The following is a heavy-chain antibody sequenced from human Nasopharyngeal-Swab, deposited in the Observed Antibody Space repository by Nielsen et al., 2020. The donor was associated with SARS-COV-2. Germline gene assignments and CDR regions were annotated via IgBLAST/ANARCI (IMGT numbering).Heavy chain of an antibody. Sequence: GGSLRLSCAASGFTFSSYSMNWVRQASGKGLEWVGRIRSKGNSYATEYAASVEGRFTISRDDSKNTAYLQMNSLMTEDTAVYYCSRCGGSCYTGKDYWGQGTLVTVSS. J-gene: IGHJ4*02. CDR2: IRSKGNSYAT. CDR3: SRCGGSCYTGKDY. CDR1: GFTFSSYS. V-gene: IGHV3-73*01. D-gene: IGHD2-15*01.